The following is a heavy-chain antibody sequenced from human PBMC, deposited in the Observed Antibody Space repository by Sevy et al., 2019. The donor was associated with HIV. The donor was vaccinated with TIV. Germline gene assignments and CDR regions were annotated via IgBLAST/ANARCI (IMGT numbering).Heavy chain of an antibody. CDR1: GFTVSSNY. CDR2: FYINGNT. J-gene: IGHJ4*02. CDR3: VREAFCSSATRYRPY. Sequence: GGSLRLSCAASGFTVSSNYMSWVRQAPGKGLEWVSIFYINGNTYYSDSVKGRFIISRDTSQNTVFLHMNSLRAEDTAVYYCVREAFCSSATRYRPYWGQGTLVTVSS. V-gene: IGHV3-66*01. D-gene: IGHD6-13*01.